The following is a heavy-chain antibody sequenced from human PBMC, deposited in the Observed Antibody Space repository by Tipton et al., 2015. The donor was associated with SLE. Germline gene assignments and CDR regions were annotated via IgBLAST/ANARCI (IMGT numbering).Heavy chain of an antibody. CDR3: ARSAGYGSSWAHFDY. CDR2: IYYSGST. Sequence: TLSLTCTVSGGSIRSHYWTWIRQPPGKGLEWVGDIYYSGSTNYNPSLKSRVTISVDTSKNQFSLKLSSVTAADTAVYYCARSAGYGSSWAHFDYWGQGTLVTVSS. D-gene: IGHD6-13*01. J-gene: IGHJ4*02. V-gene: IGHV4-59*11. CDR1: GGSIRSHY.